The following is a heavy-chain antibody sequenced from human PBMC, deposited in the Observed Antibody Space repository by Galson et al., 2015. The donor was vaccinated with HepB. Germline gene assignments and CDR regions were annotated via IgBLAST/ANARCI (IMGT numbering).Heavy chain of an antibody. CDR1: GGSISSSSYY. CDR3: ARDRDPGGNSDFPLFDY. Sequence: ETLSLTCTVSGGSISSSSYYWGWIRQPPGKGLEWIGSIYYSGSTYYNPSLKSRVTISVDTSKNQFSLKLSSVTAADTAVYYCARDRDPGGNSDFPLFDYWGQGTLVTVSS. CDR2: IYYSGST. J-gene: IGHJ4*02. V-gene: IGHV4-39*07. D-gene: IGHD4-23*01.